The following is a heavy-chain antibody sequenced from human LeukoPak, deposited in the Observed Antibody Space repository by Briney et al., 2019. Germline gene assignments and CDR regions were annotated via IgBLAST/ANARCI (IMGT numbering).Heavy chain of an antibody. V-gene: IGHV5-51*01. CDR1: GYNFGTDW. Sequence: GESLQISCKGSGYNFGTDWIGWVRQLPGKGLEWMGIIYPGDSDTKYSPSFQGQVTISADKSISTVYLQWSSLQASDTAMYYCERPGYNDWGQGTLVTVSS. J-gene: IGHJ4*02. CDR2: IYPGDSDT. CDR3: ERPGYND. D-gene: IGHD5-24*01.